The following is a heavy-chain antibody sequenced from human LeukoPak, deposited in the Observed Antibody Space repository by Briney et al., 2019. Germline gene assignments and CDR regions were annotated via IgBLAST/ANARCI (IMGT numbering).Heavy chain of an antibody. CDR3: ARDIEGLQFMSPPYYFDY. J-gene: IGHJ4*02. D-gene: IGHD4-11*01. V-gene: IGHV4-39*07. CDR1: GGSISSSSYY. CDR2: IYYSGST. Sequence: SETLSLTCTVSGGSISSSSYYWGWIRQPPGKGLEWIGSIYYSGSTYYNPSLKSRVTISVDTSKNQFSLKLSSVTAADTAVYYCARDIEGLQFMSPPYYFDYWGQGTLVTVSS.